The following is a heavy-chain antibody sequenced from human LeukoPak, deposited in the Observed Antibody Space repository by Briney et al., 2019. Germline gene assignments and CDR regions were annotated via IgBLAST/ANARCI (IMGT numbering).Heavy chain of an antibody. CDR1: GFTFSSYW. V-gene: IGHV3-49*04. D-gene: IGHD3-22*01. CDR2: IRSKAYGGTT. CDR3: TRSSPYDSSGYSDY. J-gene: IGHJ4*02. Sequence: GGSLRLSCAASGFTFSSYWMSWVRQAPGKGLEWVGFIRSKAYGGTTEYAASVKGRFTISRDDSKSIAYLQMNSLKTEDTAVYYCTRSSPYDSSGYSDYWGQGTLVTVSS.